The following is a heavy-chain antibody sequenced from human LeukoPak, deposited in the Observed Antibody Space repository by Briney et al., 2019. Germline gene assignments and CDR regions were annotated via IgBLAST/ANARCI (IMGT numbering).Heavy chain of an antibody. V-gene: IGHV3-23*01. CDR3: AKDPSQGYDYGDYFDY. CDR1: GFTFSSYA. Sequence: GGSLRLSCAASGFTFSSYAMRWVRPAPGKGLEWVSAISGSGGSTYYADSVKGRFTISRDNSKDTLYVQMNSLRAEKKAVYYCAKDPSQGYDYGDYFDYWGQGTLVTVSS. J-gene: IGHJ4*02. CDR2: ISGSGGST. D-gene: IGHD4-17*01.